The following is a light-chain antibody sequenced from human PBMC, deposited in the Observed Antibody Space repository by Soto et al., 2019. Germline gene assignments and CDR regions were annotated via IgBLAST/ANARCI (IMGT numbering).Light chain of an antibody. CDR2: ASS. CDR1: QGISSW. Sequence: DIPPTESPSSVSASLWERITITCRASQGISSWLAWYQQKPGKAPNRLIYASSSLQSGVPSRFSGSGSGTDFTLTITNLQPEDFATYFCQQTNSLPLTFGGGTKVDIK. CDR3: QQTNSLPLT. J-gene: IGKJ4*01. V-gene: IGKV1D-12*01.